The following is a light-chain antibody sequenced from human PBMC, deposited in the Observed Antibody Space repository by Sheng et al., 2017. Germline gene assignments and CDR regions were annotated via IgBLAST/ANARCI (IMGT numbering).Light chain of an antibody. CDR1: QDISNC. CDR3: QQYHSDWT. V-gene: IGKV1-5*03. Sequence: DIQMTQSPSSLSASVGDRVTITCQASQDISNCLNWYQQKPGKAPKLLMYKASNLENGVPSRFSGSGSGTEFTLTISSLQPDDVATYYCQQYHSDWTFGQGTKVEI. CDR2: KAS. J-gene: IGKJ1*01.